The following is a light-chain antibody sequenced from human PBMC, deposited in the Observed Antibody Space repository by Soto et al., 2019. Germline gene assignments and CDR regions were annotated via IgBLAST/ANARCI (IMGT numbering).Light chain of an antibody. J-gene: IGKJ1*01. CDR1: QTISGW. CDR2: AAS. V-gene: IGKV1-5*01. CDR3: QHSYSYTEA. Sequence: DIQLTQSPSSLSGSVVDRVTITCLASQTISGWLAWYQQKPGKAPKLLIYAASTLKSGVPSRFSGSGSGTEFTLTISSLQPEDFATYYCQHSYSYTEAFGQGTKVDIK.